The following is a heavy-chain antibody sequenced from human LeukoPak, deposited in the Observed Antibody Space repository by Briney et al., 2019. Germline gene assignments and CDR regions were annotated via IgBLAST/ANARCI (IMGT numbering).Heavy chain of an antibody. J-gene: IGHJ5*02. CDR3: ARGPYYYDGSGYYNWFDP. CDR2: IYYSGST. V-gene: IGHV4-59*01. CDR1: GGSISSYY. Sequence: PSETLSLTCTVSGGSISSYYWSWIRQPPGKGLEWIGYIYYSGSTNYNPSLKSRVTISVDTSKNQFSLKLSSVTAADTAVYYCARGPYYYDGSGYYNWFDPWGQGTLVTVSS. D-gene: IGHD3-22*01.